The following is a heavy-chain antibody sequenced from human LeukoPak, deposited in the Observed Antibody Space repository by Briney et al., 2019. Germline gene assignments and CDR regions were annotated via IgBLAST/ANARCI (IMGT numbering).Heavy chain of an antibody. CDR2: IYYTGST. CDR3: AREEWYGSGSYYQRAFDI. V-gene: IGHV4-61*01. Sequence: PSETLSLTCTVSGASVSSGSYYWSWIRQPPGKGLEWIGYIYYTGSTNYNPSLKSRVSLSIETSKSQFSLKLNSVTAAETAVYYCAREEWYGSGSYYQRAFDIWGQGTMVTVSS. D-gene: IGHD3-10*01. CDR1: GASVSSGSYY. J-gene: IGHJ3*02.